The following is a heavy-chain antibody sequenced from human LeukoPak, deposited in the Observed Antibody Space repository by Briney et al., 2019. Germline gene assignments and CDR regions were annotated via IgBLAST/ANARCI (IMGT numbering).Heavy chain of an antibody. D-gene: IGHD3-22*01. V-gene: IGHV4-59*12. CDR2: IYYSGST. J-gene: IGHJ4*02. Sequence: SETLSLTCTVSGGSISSYYWSWIRQPPGKGLEWIGYIYYSGSTNYKPSLKSRVTISVDTSKNQFSLKLSSVTAADTAVYYCARISKYYYDSSAPFDYWGQGTLVTVSS. CDR1: GGSISSYY. CDR3: ARISKYYYDSSAPFDY.